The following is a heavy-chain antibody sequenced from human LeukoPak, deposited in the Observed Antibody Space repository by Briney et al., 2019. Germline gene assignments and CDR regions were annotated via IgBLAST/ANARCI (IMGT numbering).Heavy chain of an antibody. CDR1: GASLSRDTYF. CDR3: SRGYDNEKSAY. V-gene: IGHV4-34*01. Sequence: SETLSLTCTVSGASLSRDTYFWGWIRQPPGKGLEWIGEIHPSGITNYNPSLKSRVSISIDTSKNQFSLSLTSVTAADTAVYYCSRGYDNEKSAYWGQGTLVTVSS. J-gene: IGHJ4*02. CDR2: IHPSGIT. D-gene: IGHD3-22*01.